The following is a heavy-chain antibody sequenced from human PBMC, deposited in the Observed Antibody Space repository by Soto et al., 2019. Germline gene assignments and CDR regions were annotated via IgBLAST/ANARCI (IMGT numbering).Heavy chain of an antibody. CDR3: ARDRYSSSWKIQDNWFDP. CDR1: ADSVSSNSAA. CDR2: PDYRCNRDK. Sequence: SQTLSLDCGISADSVSSNSAAWNSISQSPSTALEVLRRPDYRCNRDKHQAVSVISRITITPDTSKNLTSLQLNSVTPEDTAVYYCARDRYSSSWKIQDNWFDPWRQGTLVTVSS. V-gene: IGHV6-1*01. J-gene: IGHJ5*02. D-gene: IGHD6-13*01.